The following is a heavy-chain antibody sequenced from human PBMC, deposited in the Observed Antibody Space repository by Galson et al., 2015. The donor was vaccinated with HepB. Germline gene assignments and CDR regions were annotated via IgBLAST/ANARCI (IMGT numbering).Heavy chain of an antibody. J-gene: IGHJ4*02. V-gene: IGHV1-69*08. D-gene: IGHD5-18*01. CDR3: VRDDAEYTYRYFDY. CDR2: IIPLVGTA. CDR1: GGTFSTFT. Sequence: SVKVSCKASGGTFSTFTLIWVRQAPGQGLEWEGRIIPLVGTAIYAQRFQGRVTITADKSTSTAFLELRSLRSDDKAVYYCVRDDAEYTYRYFDYWGQGTLVTVAS.